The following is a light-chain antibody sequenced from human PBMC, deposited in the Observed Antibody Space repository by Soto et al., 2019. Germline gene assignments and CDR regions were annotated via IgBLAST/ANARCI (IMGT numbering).Light chain of an antibody. CDR3: AALDDSLNGYV. Sequence: QSVLTQPPSASGTPGQRVTISCSGRSSNIGTNTVHWYQQLPGAAPKLLIHSNNQRPSGVPDRFSGSKSGTSASLAISGLQSEDEADYYCAALDDSLNGYVFGTGTKVIVL. CDR2: SNN. J-gene: IGLJ1*01. V-gene: IGLV1-44*01. CDR1: SSNIGTNT.